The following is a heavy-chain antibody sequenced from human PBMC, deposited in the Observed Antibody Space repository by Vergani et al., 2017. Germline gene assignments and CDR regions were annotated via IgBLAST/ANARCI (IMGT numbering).Heavy chain of an antibody. J-gene: IGHJ6*02. CDR2: INPSGGST. CDR3: ALAYYDDSSGYYFEADWPAYYYGMDV. D-gene: IGHD3-22*01. CDR1: GYTFTSYY. Sequence: QVQLVQSGAEVKKPGASVKVSCKASGYTFTSYYMHWVRQAPGQGLEWMGIINPSGGSTSYAQKFQGRVTRTRGTSTIPVYMELSSLRSEDTSVYYCALAYYDDSSGYYFEADWPAYYYGMDVWGQGTTVTVSS. V-gene: IGHV1-46*01.